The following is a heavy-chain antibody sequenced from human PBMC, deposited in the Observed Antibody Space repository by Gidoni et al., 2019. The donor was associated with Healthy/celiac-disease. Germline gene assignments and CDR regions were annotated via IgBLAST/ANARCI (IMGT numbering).Heavy chain of an antibody. J-gene: IGHJ6*03. Sequence: QVQPVESGGGVVQPGGSLRLSCAASGCTFRSLGLHWGRQAPRQGLEWVAFIRYDGSNKYYADSVKGRLTISRDNSKNTLYLQMNSLRAEDTAVYYCAKDCCRHCSSTSCYSPEHYYYYYYMDVWGKGTTVTVSS. D-gene: IGHD2-2*01. CDR3: AKDCCRHCSSTSCYSPEHYYYYYYMDV. CDR2: IRYDGSNK. V-gene: IGHV3-30*02. CDR1: GCTFRSLG.